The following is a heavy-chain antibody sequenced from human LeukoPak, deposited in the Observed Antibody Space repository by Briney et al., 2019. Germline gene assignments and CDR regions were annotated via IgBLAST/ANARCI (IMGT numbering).Heavy chain of an antibody. CDR2: IYYSGST. V-gene: IGHV4-39*01. J-gene: IGHJ5*02. CDR3: ARHAVTTNDVDP. CDR1: GVSISSSIYY. Sequence: PSETLSLTCTVSGVSISSSIYYWGWIRQPPGKGLEWIGSIYYSGSTYYNPSLKSRVTISVDTSKNQFSLKLSSVTAADTAVYYCARHAVTTNDVDPWGQGTLVTVSS. D-gene: IGHD4-17*01.